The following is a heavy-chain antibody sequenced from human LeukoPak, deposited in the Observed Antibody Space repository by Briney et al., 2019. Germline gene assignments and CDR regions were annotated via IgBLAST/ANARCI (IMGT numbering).Heavy chain of an antibody. CDR2: ISYDGSNK. CDR3: AKDDSSSDGSRYYFDY. V-gene: IGHV3-30*04. Sequence: GRSLRLSCAASGFTFSSYAMHWVRQAPGKGLEWVAVISYDGSNKYYADSVKGRFTISRDNSKNTLYLQMNSLRAEDTAVYYCAKDDSSSDGSRYYFDYWARDPWSPSPQ. CDR1: GFTFSSYA. D-gene: IGHD3-10*01. J-gene: IGHJ4*02.